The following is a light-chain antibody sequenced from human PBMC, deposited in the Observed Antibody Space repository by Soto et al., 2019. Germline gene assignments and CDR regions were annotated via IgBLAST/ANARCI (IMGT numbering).Light chain of an antibody. CDR1: QGISSY. Sequence: AIRMTQSPSSLSASTGDRVTITCRASQGISSYLAWYQQKPGKAPKLLIYAASTLQSGVPSRFSGSGSGTDFTLTISCQQSQDFATYYCQQYYSYPPTFGGGTKVEIK. CDR2: AAS. CDR3: QQYYSYPPT. V-gene: IGKV1-8*01. J-gene: IGKJ4*01.